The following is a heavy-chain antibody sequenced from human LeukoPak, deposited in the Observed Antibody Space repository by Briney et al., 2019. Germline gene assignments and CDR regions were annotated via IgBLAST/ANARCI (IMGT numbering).Heavy chain of an antibody. V-gene: IGHV4-59*12. CDR1: GDSIRGYY. Sequence: SETLSLTCTVSGDSIRGYYWSWIRQPPGKGLEWIGNIHYSGSTKYTSSLKSRVTISVDTSNNQFSLRVTSLTAADTAVYYCAGLGALHDAFDVWGQGTLVTVSS. CDR3: AGLGALHDAFDV. J-gene: IGHJ3*01. CDR2: IHYSGST. D-gene: IGHD3-16*01.